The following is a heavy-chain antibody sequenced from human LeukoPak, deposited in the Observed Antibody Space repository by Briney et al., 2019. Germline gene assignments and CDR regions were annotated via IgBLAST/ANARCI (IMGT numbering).Heavy chain of an antibody. D-gene: IGHD3-10*01. CDR2: IYYSGST. V-gene: IGHV4-39*07. CDR3: AREMWFGELFGGVMGPFDY. CDR1: GGSISSSSYY. Sequence: SETLSLTCTVSGGSISSSSYYWGWIRQPPGKGLEWIGSIYYSGSTYYNPPLKSRVTISVDTSKNQFSLKLSSVTAADTAVYYCAREMWFGELFGGVMGPFDYWGQGTLVTVSS. J-gene: IGHJ4*02.